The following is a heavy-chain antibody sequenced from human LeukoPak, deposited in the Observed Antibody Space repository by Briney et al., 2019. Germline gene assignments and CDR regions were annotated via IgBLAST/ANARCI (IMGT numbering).Heavy chain of an antibody. CDR1: GGSISGYY. D-gene: IGHD3-22*01. J-gene: IGHJ3*02. CDR2: IYYSGST. Sequence: PSETLSLTCTVSGGSISGYYWSWIRQPPGKGLEWIGYIYYSGSTKYNPSLKSRVTMSVDTSRNQFSLKLSSVTAADTAVYYCARGDLENGYHSNDGFDIWGQGTMVTVSS. CDR3: ARGDLENGYHSNDGFDI. V-gene: IGHV4-59*01.